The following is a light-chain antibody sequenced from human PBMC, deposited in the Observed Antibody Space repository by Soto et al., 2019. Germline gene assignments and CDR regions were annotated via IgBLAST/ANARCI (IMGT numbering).Light chain of an antibody. CDR2: DAS. J-gene: IGKJ1*01. Sequence: EIVLTQSPATLSLSPGERATLSCRAGQSVSGYLAWYQQKPGQAPRLLIYDASNRATGIPDRFSGSGSGTDFTLTISRLEPEDFAVYYCQQYGSSGTFGQGTKVDIK. CDR3: QQYGSSGT. CDR1: QSVSGY. V-gene: IGKV3-20*01.